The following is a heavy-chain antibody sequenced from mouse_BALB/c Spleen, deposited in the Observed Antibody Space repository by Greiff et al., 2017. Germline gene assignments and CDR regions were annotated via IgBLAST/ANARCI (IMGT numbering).Heavy chain of an antibody. CDR2: IRNKANGYTT. CDR1: GFTFTDYY. V-gene: IGHV7-3*02. CDR3: ARASIYDGYPYYAMDY. D-gene: IGHD2-3*01. J-gene: IGHJ4*01. Sequence: EVKLMESGGGLVQPGGSLRLSCATSGFTFTDYYMSWVRQPPGKALEWLGFIRNKANGYTTEYSASVKGRFTISRDNSQSILYLQMNTLRAEDSATYYCARASIYDGYPYYAMDYWGQGTSVTVSS.